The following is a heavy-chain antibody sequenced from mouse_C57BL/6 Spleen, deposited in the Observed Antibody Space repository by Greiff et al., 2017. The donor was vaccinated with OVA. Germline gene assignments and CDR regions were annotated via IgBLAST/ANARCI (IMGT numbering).Heavy chain of an antibody. J-gene: IGHJ1*03. Sequence: VKLQESGAELARPGASVKLSCKASGYTFTSYGISWVKQRTGQGLEWIGEIYPRSGNTYYNEKFKGKATLTADKSSSTAYMELRSLTSEDSAVYFCAREGTITTVVNWYFDVWGTGTTVTVSS. CDR2: IYPRSGNT. CDR3: AREGTITTVVNWYFDV. D-gene: IGHD1-1*01. V-gene: IGHV1-81*01. CDR1: GYTFTSYG.